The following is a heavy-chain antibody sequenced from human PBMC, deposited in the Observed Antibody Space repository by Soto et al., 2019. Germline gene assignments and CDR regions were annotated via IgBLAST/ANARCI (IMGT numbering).Heavy chain of an antibody. CDR1: GFTFSSYA. V-gene: IGHV3-23*01. CDR2: ISGSGGST. CDR3: AKLQTDARDIVVVPARFDI. D-gene: IGHD2-2*01. J-gene: IGHJ3*02. Sequence: GGSLRLSCAASGFTFSSYAMSWVRQAPGKGLEWVSAISGSGGSTYYADSVKGRFTISRDNSKNTRYLQMNSLRAEDTAVYYCAKLQTDARDIVVVPARFDIWGQGTMVTVSS.